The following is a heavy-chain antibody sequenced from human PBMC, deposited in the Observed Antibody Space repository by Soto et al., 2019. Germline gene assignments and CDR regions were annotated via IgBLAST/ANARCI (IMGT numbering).Heavy chain of an antibody. Sequence: EVQLVESGGGLIQPGGSLRLSCAASGFTVSSNYMSWVRQAPGKGLEWVSIIYSDGSTYYADSVKGRFTISRDSSKTTLYLQMNSLRVEDTAVYYCARDLSVGFCSGGSRYGYWGQGTLVTVSS. J-gene: IGHJ4*02. CDR1: GFTVSSNY. CDR2: IYSDGST. V-gene: IGHV3-53*01. D-gene: IGHD2-15*01. CDR3: ARDLSVGFCSGGSRYGY.